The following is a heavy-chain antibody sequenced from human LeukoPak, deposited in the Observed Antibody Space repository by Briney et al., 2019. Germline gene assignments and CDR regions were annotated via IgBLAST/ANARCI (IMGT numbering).Heavy chain of an antibody. CDR3: AKDERNWNYNLASQTYD. CDR2: MSYDETSQ. D-gene: IGHD1-7*01. V-gene: IGHV3-30-3*01. CDR1: GFTFSVYA. Sequence: GGSLRLSFAASGFTFSVYALHWVRQAPGKGLEWLAVMSYDETSQYYADSVKGRFTVSRDNSKNTLYLQMSSLRAEDTAVYYCAKDERNWNYNLASQTYDWGQGTLVTVSS. J-gene: IGHJ4*02.